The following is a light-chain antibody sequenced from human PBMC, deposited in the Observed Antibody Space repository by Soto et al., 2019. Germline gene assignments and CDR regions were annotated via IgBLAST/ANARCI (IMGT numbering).Light chain of an antibody. CDR3: HQNRHSPT. V-gene: IGKV3-20*01. CDR2: GTS. CDR1: QSVSGNY. Sequence: EIVFTQSPGTLSLSPGERATLSWGAAQSVSGNYLAWYQQRPGQPPRLLIYGTSSRAPGIPDRFSGAGSGTDFTLTISSLEPEDFAVYYCHQNRHSPTFGQGTRLEIK. J-gene: IGKJ5*01.